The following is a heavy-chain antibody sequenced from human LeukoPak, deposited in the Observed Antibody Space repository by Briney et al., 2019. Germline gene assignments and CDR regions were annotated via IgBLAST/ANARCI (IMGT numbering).Heavy chain of an antibody. CDR1: GYSISSGYY. CDR3: ARVASFAEYFQH. V-gene: IGHV4-38-2*02. Sequence: SETLSLTCTVSGYSISSGYYWGWIRQPPGKGLEWIGSIYHSGSTYYNPSLKSRVTISVDTSKNQFSLKLSSVTAADTAVYYCARVASFAEYFQHWGQGTLVTVSS. D-gene: IGHD2/OR15-2a*01. J-gene: IGHJ1*01. CDR2: IYHSGST.